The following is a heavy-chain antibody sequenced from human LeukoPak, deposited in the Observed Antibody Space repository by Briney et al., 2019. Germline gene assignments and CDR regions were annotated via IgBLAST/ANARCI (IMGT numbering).Heavy chain of an antibody. D-gene: IGHD3-9*01. CDR1: GGTFSSYA. Sequence: SVKVSCKASGGTFSSYAISWVRQAPGQGLEWMGGIIPIFCTANYAQKFQGRVTITTDESTSPAYMELSSLRSEDTAVYYCARATPHYDILAGYYTSGQFDYWGQGTLVTVSS. CDR3: ARATPHYDILAGYYTSGQFDY. V-gene: IGHV1-69*05. CDR2: IIPIFCTA. J-gene: IGHJ4*02.